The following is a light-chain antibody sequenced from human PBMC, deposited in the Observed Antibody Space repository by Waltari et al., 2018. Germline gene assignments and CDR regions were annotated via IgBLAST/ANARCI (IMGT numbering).Light chain of an antibody. CDR3: QQRTDWPLT. Sequence: SCRASQSIKNYLAWYQQKPGQAPRRLIYHASNRATGIPARFSCSGSGTDFTLTISSLEPEDFAVYYCQQRTDWPLTFGGGTTVEIK. CDR1: QSIKNY. J-gene: IGKJ4*01. V-gene: IGKV3-11*01. CDR2: HAS.